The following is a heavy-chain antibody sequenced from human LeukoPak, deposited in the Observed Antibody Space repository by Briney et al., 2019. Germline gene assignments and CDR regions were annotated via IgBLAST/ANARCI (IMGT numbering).Heavy chain of an antibody. CDR1: GFTFSSYS. J-gene: IGHJ4*02. Sequence: GGSLGLSCAASGFTFSSYSMNWVRQAPGKGLEWVSSISSSSSYIYYADSVKGRFTISRDNAKNSLYLQMNSLRAEDTAVYYCARDLQGYFDLWGQGTLVTVSS. CDR3: ARDLQGYFDL. CDR2: ISSSSSYI. V-gene: IGHV3-21*01. D-gene: IGHD2-15*01.